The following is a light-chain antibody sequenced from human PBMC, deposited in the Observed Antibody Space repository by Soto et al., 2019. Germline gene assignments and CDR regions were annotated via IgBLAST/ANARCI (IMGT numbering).Light chain of an antibody. CDR1: QSVSSNY. J-gene: IGKJ2*01. Sequence: EKVLTQSQCTLTLSPGESATLSCRASQSVSSNYLAWYQQKPGQSPRLLIYGASSRATGIPDRFRGSGSGADFTLTISRLEPEDFAVYYCQQYGTSPYTFGQGTK. CDR2: GAS. CDR3: QQYGTSPYT. V-gene: IGKV3-20*01.